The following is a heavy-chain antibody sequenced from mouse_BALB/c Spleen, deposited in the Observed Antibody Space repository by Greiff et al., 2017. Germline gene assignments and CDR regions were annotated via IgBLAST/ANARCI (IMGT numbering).Heavy chain of an antibody. CDR1: GYTFTSYT. CDR3: ARWPFDY. Sequence: QVQLQQSAAELARPGASVKMSCKASGYTFTSYTMHWVKQRPGQGLEWIGYINPSSGYTEYNQKFKDKTTLTAVKSSSTAYMQLSSLTSEDSAVYYWARWPFDYWGQGTTLTVSS. V-gene: IGHV1-4*02. J-gene: IGHJ2*01. CDR2: INPSSGYT.